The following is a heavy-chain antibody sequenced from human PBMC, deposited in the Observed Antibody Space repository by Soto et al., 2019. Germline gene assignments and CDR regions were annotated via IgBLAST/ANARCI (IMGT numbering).Heavy chain of an antibody. D-gene: IGHD3-10*01. CDR2: IIPIFGTA. V-gene: IGHV1-69*13. Sequence: ASVKVSCKASGGTFSSYAISWVRQAPGQGLEWMGGIIPIFGTANYAQKFQGRVTITADESTSTAYMELSSLRSEDTAVYYCARGSQLAHNLKTPMAPSLYYWGQGTLVTVSS. J-gene: IGHJ4*02. CDR1: GGTFSSYA. CDR3: ARGSQLAHNLKTPMAPSLYY.